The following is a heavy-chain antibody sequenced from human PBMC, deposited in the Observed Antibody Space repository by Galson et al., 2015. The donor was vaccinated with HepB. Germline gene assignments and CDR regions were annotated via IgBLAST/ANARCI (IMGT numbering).Heavy chain of an antibody. J-gene: IGHJ6*03. CDR2: IIPIFGTA. Sequence: SVKVSCKASGGTFSSYAISWVRQAPGQGLEWMGGIIPIFGTANYAQKFQGRVTITADESTSTAYMELSSLRSEDTAVYYCARARIAAAGTNGVGTSYYYYYMDVWGKGTTVTVSS. V-gene: IGHV1-69*13. CDR3: ARARIAAAGTNGVGTSYYYYYMDV. CDR1: GGTFSSYA. D-gene: IGHD6-13*01.